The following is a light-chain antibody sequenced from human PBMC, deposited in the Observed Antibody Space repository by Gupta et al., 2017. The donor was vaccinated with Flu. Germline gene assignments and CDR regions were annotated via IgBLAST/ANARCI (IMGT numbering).Light chain of an antibody. CDR3: AVNMRSGTLV. CDR1: SGSVSFTSY. V-gene: IGLV8-61*01. Sequence: TVTLTCALSSGSVSFTSYPSWYQQTPGQAPRTLIYRTDLRAAGVPDRFSGSILGDKAALTITGTQAEDESDYYCAVNMRSGTLVFGGGTKLTVL. CDR2: RTD. J-gene: IGLJ3*02.